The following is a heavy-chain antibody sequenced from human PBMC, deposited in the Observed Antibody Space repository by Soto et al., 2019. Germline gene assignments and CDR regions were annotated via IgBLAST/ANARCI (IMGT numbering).Heavy chain of an antibody. CDR2: IYYSGST. D-gene: IGHD3-10*01. V-gene: IGHV4-39*07. J-gene: IGHJ4*02. CDR1: GGSISSSSYY. Sequence: PSETLSLTCTVSGGSISSSSYYWGWIRQPPGKGLEWIGSIYYSGSTNYNPSLKSRVTISVDTSKNQFSLKLSSVTAADTAVYYCARGRLWFGELPQRAFDYWGQGTLVTVSS. CDR3: ARGRLWFGELPQRAFDY.